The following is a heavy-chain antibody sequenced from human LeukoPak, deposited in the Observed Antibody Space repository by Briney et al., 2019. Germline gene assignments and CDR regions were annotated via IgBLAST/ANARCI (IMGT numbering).Heavy chain of an antibody. CDR1: GGSISSYY. CDR3: ARINYSGGSCYSGTYYYGMDV. V-gene: IGHV4-59*01. D-gene: IGHD2-15*01. J-gene: IGHJ6*02. CDR2: IYYSGST. Sequence: SETLSLTCTVSGGSISSYYWSWIRQPPGKGLEWIGYIYYSGSTNYNPSLKSRVTISVGTSKNQFSLKLSSVTAADTAVYYCARINYSGGSCYSGTYYYGMDVWGQGTTVTVSS.